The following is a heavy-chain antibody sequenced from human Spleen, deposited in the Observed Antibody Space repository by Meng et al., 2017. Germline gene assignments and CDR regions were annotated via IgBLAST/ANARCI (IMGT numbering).Heavy chain of an antibody. J-gene: IGHJ4*02. CDR1: GYTFTDYY. Sequence: QVQLVQSGAEVKKPGASVKVSCKASGYTFTDYYIHWVRQAPGQGLEWMGRINPNSGGINYAQKFQGRVTMTRDTSISTAYMELSRLRSDDTAVYYCARGTPGRSYSDYWGQGTLVTVSS. D-gene: IGHD3-10*01. CDR2: INPNSGGI. V-gene: IGHV1-2*06. CDR3: ARGTPGRSYSDY.